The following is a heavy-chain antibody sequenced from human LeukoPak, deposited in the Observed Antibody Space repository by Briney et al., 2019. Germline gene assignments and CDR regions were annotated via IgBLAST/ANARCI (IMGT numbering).Heavy chain of an antibody. CDR2: VSAGSSFI. CDR1: GFSFNFYA. J-gene: IGHJ4*02. CDR3: ARGIITSGGRNFDY. V-gene: IGHV3-21*05. D-gene: IGHD3-16*01. Sequence: GGSLRLSCAASGFSFNFYAMNWVREAAGKGVGWVSHVSAGSSFIYYADSVKDRFTISRDNAKNSLYLQMNSLRAEDTAMYYCARGIITSGGRNFDYWGQGALVTVSS.